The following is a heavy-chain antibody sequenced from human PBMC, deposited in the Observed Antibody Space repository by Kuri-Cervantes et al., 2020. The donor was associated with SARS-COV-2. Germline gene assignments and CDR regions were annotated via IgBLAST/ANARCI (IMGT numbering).Heavy chain of an antibody. CDR1: GFTVSSNY. J-gene: IGHJ6*03. Sequence: GSLRLSCAASGFTVSSNYMSWVRQPPGKGLEWIGGVYYSGSTYYNPSLKSRVTISVDTSKNQFSLKLSSVTAADTAVYYCARGPLAYYYYYMDVWGKGTTVTVSS. CDR3: ARGPLAYYYYYMDV. D-gene: IGHD1-14*01. V-gene: IGHV4-59*04. CDR2: VYYSGST.